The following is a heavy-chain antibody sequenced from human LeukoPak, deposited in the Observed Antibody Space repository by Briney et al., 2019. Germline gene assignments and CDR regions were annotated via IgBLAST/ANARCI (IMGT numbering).Heavy chain of an antibody. CDR3: ARSSSGYYGMDV. CDR1: GGTFTSYA. J-gene: IGHJ6*04. V-gene: IGHV1-69*05. CDR2: IIPIFGTA. D-gene: IGHD6-6*01. Sequence: SVKVSCKASGGTFTSYAISWVRQAPGQGLEWMGGIIPIFGTANYAQKFQGRVTITTDASTSTAYMELSSLRSEDTAVYYCARSSSGYYGMDVWGKGTTVTVSS.